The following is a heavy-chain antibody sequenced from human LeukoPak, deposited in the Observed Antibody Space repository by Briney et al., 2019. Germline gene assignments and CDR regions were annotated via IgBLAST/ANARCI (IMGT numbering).Heavy chain of an antibody. CDR2: IYYSGST. V-gene: IGHV4-59*01. CDR1: GGSISSYY. J-gene: IGHJ6*03. Sequence: SETLSLTCTVSGGSISSYYWSWIRQPPGKGLEWIRYIYYSGSTNYNPSLKSRVTISVDTSKNQFSLKLSSVTAADTAVYYCARVAVVVAATKAREGYYYYYYMDVWGKGTTVTVSS. CDR3: ARVAVVVAATKAREGYYYYYYMDV. D-gene: IGHD2-15*01.